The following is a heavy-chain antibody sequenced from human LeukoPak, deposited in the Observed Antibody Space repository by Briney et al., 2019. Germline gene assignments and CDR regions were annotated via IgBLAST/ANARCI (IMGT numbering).Heavy chain of an antibody. Sequence: GGSLRLSCAASGFTFSSYAMHWVRQAPGKGLEWVAVISYDGSNKYYADSVKGRFTISRDNSKNTLYLQMNSLRAEDTAVYYCAMGNYDFWSGYYGESRFDYWGQGTLVTVSS. V-gene: IGHV3-30*04. D-gene: IGHD3-3*01. CDR2: ISYDGSNK. CDR3: AMGNYDFWSGYYGESRFDY. CDR1: GFTFSSYA. J-gene: IGHJ4*02.